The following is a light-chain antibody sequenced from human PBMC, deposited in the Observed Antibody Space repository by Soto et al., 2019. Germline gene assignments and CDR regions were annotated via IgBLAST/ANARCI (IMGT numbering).Light chain of an antibody. J-gene: IGKJ4*01. CDR1: QGIRND. V-gene: IGKV1-17*02. CDR3: VQQDTYPLT. CDR2: AAS. Sequence: DIQMTQSPSSLAASVGERVTITCRASQGIRNDLQWYQQKPGKAPKRLIYAASSLQSGVPYRFRGSGSGTEFTVTIGNLQAEDFATYYCVQQDTYPLTFGAGTQVEIK.